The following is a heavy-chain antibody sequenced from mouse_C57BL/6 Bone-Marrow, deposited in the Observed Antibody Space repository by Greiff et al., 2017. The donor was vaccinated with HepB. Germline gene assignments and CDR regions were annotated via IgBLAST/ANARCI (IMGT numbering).Heavy chain of an antibody. J-gene: IGHJ2*01. CDR2: IRLKSDNYAT. D-gene: IGHD2-2*01. CDR3: TGRWLRRDY. CDR1: GFTFSNYW. V-gene: IGHV6-3*01. Sequence: EVKVEESGGGLVQPGGSMKLSCVASGFTFSNYWMNWVRQSPEKGLEWVAQIRLKSDNYATHYAESVKGRFTISRDDSKSSVYLQMNNLRAEDTGIYYCTGRWLRRDYWGQGTTLTVSS.